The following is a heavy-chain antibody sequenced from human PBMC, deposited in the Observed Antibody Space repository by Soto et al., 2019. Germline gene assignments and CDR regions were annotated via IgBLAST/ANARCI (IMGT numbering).Heavy chain of an antibody. Sequence: ASVKVSCKASGYTFTGYYMHWVRQAPGQGLEWMGWISPNSGGTNYAQKFQGWVTMTRDTSISTAYMELSRLRSDDTAVYYCARGATYHGSGSYLISGYYYYYGMDVWGQGTTVTVSS. CDR2: ISPNSGGT. CDR1: GYTFTGYY. CDR3: ARGATYHGSGSYLISGYYYYYGMDV. V-gene: IGHV1-2*04. J-gene: IGHJ6*02. D-gene: IGHD3-10*01.